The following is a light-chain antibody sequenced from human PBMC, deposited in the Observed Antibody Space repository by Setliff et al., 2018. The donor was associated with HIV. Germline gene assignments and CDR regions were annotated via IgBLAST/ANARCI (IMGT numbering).Light chain of an antibody. CDR2: DVT. V-gene: IGLV2-11*01. CDR3: CSYAGSSTYV. Sequence: SVLTQPRSVSGSPGQSVTFSCTGSSSDVGAYNYVSWYQQHPGKAPKLMIYDVTKRPSGVPDRFSGSKSGNTASLTISGLQAEDEADYYCCSYAGSSTYVFGSGTKFTVL. CDR1: SSDVGAYNY. J-gene: IGLJ1*01.